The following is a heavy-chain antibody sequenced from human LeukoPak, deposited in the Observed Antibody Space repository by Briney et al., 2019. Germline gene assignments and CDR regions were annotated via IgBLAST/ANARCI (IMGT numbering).Heavy chain of an antibody. CDR3: ARGDDGGYWGPYYFDY. CDR2: IYHSGST. J-gene: IGHJ4*02. V-gene: IGHV4-30-2*01. D-gene: IGHD2-21*01. CDR1: GGSISSGGYY. Sequence: PSQTLSLTCTVSGGSISSGGYYWSWIRQPPGKGLEWIGYIYHSGSTYYNPSLKSRVTISVDRSKNQFSLKLSSVTAADTAVYYCARGDDGGYWGPYYFDYWGQGTLVTVSS.